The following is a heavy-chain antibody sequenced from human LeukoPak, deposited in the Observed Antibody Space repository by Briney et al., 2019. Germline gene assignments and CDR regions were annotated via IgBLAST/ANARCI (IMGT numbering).Heavy chain of an antibody. V-gene: IGHV1-46*01. Sequence: GASVKVSCKASGYTFTSSFMHWVRQAPGQGLEWMGIINPSGGSTSYAQKFQGRVTMTRDTSTSTVYMELSSLRSEDTAVYYCARGRSALGVRGVTRGPFDYWGQGTLVTVSS. CDR1: GYTFTSSF. CDR2: INPSGGST. CDR3: ARGRSALGVRGVTRGPFDY. J-gene: IGHJ4*02. D-gene: IGHD3-10*01.